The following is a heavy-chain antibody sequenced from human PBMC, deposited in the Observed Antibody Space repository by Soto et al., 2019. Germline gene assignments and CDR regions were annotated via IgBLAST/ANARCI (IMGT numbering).Heavy chain of an antibody. D-gene: IGHD3-10*02. CDR1: GGSFSVYY. J-gene: IGHJ5*02. Sequence: PSETLSLTCAVSGGSFSVYYWSLIRQPPGKALEWIGSINNRGSEYNPSLKNRVTMSVDTSKNQFSLHLSSLTAADTAVYYCARDVFCSSTCRSGNWFALWGQGNMVTVSS. CDR2: INNRGS. V-gene: IGHV4-34*01. CDR3: ARDVFCSSTCRSGNWFAL.